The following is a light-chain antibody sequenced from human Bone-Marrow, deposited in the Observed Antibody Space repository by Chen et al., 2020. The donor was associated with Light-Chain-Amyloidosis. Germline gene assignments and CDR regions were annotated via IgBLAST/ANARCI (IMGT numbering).Light chain of an antibody. V-gene: IGLV3-25*03. Sequence: SYELTQPPSVSVSPGQTARITCSGDDLPTKDAYLYQQKPGQAPVLVIHRDTERPSGISERFSGSSAGTTATLTISGVQAEDEADYHCQSADSSGTYEVIVGGGTKLTVL. CDR1: DLPTKD. CDR2: RDT. CDR3: QSADSSGTYEVI. J-gene: IGLJ2*01.